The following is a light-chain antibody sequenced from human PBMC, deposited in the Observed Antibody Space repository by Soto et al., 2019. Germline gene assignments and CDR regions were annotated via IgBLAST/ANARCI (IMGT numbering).Light chain of an antibody. CDR3: MQPLENFRT. CDR1: QSLLHSNGYNY. V-gene: IGKV2-28*01. Sequence: DIVMTQSPLSLPVTPGEPASISCRSSQSLLHSNGYNYLDWYMQKPGQSPQLLIYLGSNRASGVPDRFSGSGSVTNFTLKISRVEADDVGVYYCMQPLENFRTFGQGTKVDIK. J-gene: IGKJ1*01. CDR2: LGS.